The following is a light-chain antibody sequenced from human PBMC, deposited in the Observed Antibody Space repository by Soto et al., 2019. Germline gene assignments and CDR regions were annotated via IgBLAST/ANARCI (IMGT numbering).Light chain of an antibody. V-gene: IGKV3-15*01. J-gene: IGKJ4*01. CDR3: QQFSSYTLT. Sequence: EIVMTQSPATLSVSPGERATLSCRASQSVSSNLAWYQQKPGQARRLLIYGTSSRETGIPDRFSGGGSGTEFTLTISRLEPEDFAVYYCQQFSSYTLTFGGGTKVDIK. CDR2: GTS. CDR1: QSVSSN.